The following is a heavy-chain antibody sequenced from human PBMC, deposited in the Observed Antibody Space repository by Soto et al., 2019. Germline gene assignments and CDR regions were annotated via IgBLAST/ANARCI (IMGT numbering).Heavy chain of an antibody. D-gene: IGHD4-17*01. CDR2: ISAYNGNT. J-gene: IGHJ6*02. CDR3: ARDYGDRSYYYYYGMDV. V-gene: IGHV1-18*03. Sequence: QVQLVQSGAEVKKPGASVKVSCKASGYTFTSYGISWVRQAPGQGLEWMGWISAYNGNTNYAQKLQGRVTMTTDTSTSTAYMELRSLRSDDMAVYYCARDYGDRSYYYYYGMDVWGQGTTVTVSS. CDR1: GYTFTSYG.